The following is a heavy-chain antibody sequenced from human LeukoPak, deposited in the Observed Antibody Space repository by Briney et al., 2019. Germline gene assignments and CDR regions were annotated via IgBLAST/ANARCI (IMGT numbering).Heavy chain of an antibody. Sequence: PGRSLRLSCAASGFTFSSYGMHWVRQAPGKGLEWVAVIWYDGSNKYYADSVKGRFTISRDNSKNTLYLQMNSLRAEDTAVYYCARDPYLAAARYSFDYWGQGTLVTVSS. CDR2: IWYDGSNK. CDR1: GFTFSSYG. D-gene: IGHD6-13*01. V-gene: IGHV3-33*01. J-gene: IGHJ4*02. CDR3: ARDPYLAAARYSFDY.